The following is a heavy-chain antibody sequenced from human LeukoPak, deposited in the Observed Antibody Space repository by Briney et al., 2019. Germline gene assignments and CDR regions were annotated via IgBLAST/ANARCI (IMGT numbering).Heavy chain of an antibody. CDR1: GYTFTSYY. J-gene: IGHJ4*02. V-gene: IGHV1-46*03. CDR2: INPSGGST. D-gene: IGHD3-10*01. Sequence: ASVKVSCKASGYTFTSYYMHWVRQAPGQGLEWMGIINPSGGSTSYAQKFQGRVTMTRDTSTSTVYMELSSLRSEDTAVYYCARENRKATMVRGLNIPIYFDYWGQGTLVTVSS. CDR3: ARENRKATMVRGLNIPIYFDY.